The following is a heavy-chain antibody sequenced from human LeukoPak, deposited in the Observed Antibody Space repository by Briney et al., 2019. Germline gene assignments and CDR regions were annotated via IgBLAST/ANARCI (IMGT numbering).Heavy chain of an antibody. CDR2: VYGGGST. J-gene: IGHJ4*02. Sequence: GGSLRLSCAASGFTIDSNYMYWVRQAPGKGLEWVSVVYGGGSTYYADSVKGRFTISRDNAESSLYLQMNSLRAEDTAVYYCARDRTGSGSYSDHWGQGTLITVSS. CDR1: GFTIDSNY. D-gene: IGHD3-10*01. V-gene: IGHV3-66*01. CDR3: ARDRTGSGSYSDH.